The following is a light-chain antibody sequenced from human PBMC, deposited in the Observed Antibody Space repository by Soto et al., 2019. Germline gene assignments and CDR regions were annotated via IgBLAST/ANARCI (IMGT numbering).Light chain of an antibody. CDR3: QQYKNWLLT. CDR2: GAS. V-gene: IGKV3-15*01. Sequence: EIVMTQSPATLSVSPGERATLFCRASQSVSSNLAWYQHRPGQAPRLLISGASTRATDIPARFSGGGSGTEFTLTISSLQSEDFAVYYCQQYKNWLLTFGGGTRVEIK. CDR1: QSVSSN. J-gene: IGKJ4*01.